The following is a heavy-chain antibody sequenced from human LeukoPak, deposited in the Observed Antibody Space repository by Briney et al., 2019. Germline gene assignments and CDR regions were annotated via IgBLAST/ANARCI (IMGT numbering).Heavy chain of an antibody. J-gene: IGHJ4*02. CDR2: IYYSGSI. CDR1: GGSISSGGYY. D-gene: IGHD3-10*01. V-gene: IGHV4-31*03. CDR3: ARGWGFGSGTYYRAFDY. Sequence: PSETLSLTCTVSGGSISSGGYYWSWIRQHPGKGLVWIGYIYYSGSIHYNPSLTSRVTISIGASKNQFSLKLSSVTAADTAVYYCARGWGFGSGTYYRAFDYWGQGTLVTVSS.